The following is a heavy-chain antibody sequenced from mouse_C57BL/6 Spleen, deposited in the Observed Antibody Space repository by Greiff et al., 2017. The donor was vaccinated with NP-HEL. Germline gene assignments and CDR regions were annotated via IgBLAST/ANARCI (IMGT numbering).Heavy chain of an antibody. V-gene: IGHV1-22*01. Sequence: EVQLVESGPELVKPGASVKMSCKASGYTFTDYNMHWVKQSHGKSLEWIGYINPNNGGTSYNQKFKGKATLTANKSSSTAYMELRSLTSEDSAVYYCSRGYCDSSYSPEFAYWGQGTLVTVSA. J-gene: IGHJ3*01. D-gene: IGHD1-1*01. CDR1: GYTFTDYN. CDR2: INPNNGGT. CDR3: SRGYCDSSYSPEFAY.